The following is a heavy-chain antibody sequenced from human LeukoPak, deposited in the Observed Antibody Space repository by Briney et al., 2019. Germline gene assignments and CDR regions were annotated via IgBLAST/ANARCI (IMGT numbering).Heavy chain of an antibody. CDR1: GFTFSNYW. CDR2: INSDESST. CDR3: AREAFRFGGYYFDY. J-gene: IGHJ4*02. D-gene: IGHD3-10*01. Sequence: GGSLRLSCAASGFTFSNYWMHWVRQAPGKGLVWVSRINSDESSTTYADSVKGRFTISRDNAKNTLYLQMNSLRAEDTAVYYCAREAFRFGGYYFDYWGQGTLVTVSS. V-gene: IGHV3-74*01.